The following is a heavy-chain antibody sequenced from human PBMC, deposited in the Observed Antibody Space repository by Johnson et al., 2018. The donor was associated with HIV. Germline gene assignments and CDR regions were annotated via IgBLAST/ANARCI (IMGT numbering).Heavy chain of an antibody. CDR3: ARSRDCSGGSCPDAFDI. V-gene: IGHV3-66*01. CDR1: GLTVSSNY. D-gene: IGHD2-15*01. Sequence: VQLVESGGGLVQPGGSLRLSCAASGLTVSSNYMSWVRQAPGKGLEWVSVIYSGGSTYYADSVKGRFTISRDNSKNTLYLQMNSLRAEDTAVYYCARSRDCSGGSCPDAFDIWGQGTMVTVSS. CDR2: IYSGGST. J-gene: IGHJ3*02.